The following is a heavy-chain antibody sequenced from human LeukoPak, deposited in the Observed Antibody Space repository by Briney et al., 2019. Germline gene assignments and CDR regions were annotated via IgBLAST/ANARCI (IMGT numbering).Heavy chain of an antibody. D-gene: IGHD3-10*01. CDR3: ARAGSHWHYVY. V-gene: IGHV3-53*01. CDR2: IYSGGST. CDR1: GFIVSSDY. Sequence: GGSLRLSCAVSGFIVSSDYMSWVRQAPGKGLEWVSTIYSGGSTYYADSVKGRFTISRDNAKNSLSLQMNNLRVEDTAVYYCARAGSHWHYVYWGQGTVVTVSS. J-gene: IGHJ4*02.